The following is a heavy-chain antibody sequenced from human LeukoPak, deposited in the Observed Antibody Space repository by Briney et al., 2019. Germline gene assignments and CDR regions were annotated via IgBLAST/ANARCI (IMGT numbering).Heavy chain of an antibody. D-gene: IGHD2-2*01. J-gene: IGHJ4*02. Sequence: SEPLSLTCAVYGGSFSGYYWSWIRQPPGKGLEWIGEINHSGSTNYNPSLKSRVTISVDTSENQFSLKLSSVTAADTAVYYCARGPRGYCSSTSCPKAGYDYWGQGTLVTVSS. CDR1: GGSFSGYY. CDR2: INHSGST. CDR3: ARGPRGYCSSTSCPKAGYDY. V-gene: IGHV4-34*01.